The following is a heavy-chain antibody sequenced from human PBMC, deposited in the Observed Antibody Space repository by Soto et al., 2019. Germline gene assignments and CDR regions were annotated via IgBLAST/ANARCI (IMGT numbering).Heavy chain of an antibody. J-gene: IGHJ2*01. CDR2: INHSGST. D-gene: IGHD3-10*01. CDR3: ERGRGDGYNQRWYFDL. V-gene: IGHV4-34*01. CDR1: GGSFSGYY. Sequence: QVHLQQWGAGLLKPSETLSLTCAVYGGSFSGYYWSWIRQPPGKGLEWIGEINHSGSTNYNPSLKSRLSISVGTSNNQFSLKLSSVTGADRAVYYCERGRGDGYNQRWYFDLWGRGTLVTVSS.